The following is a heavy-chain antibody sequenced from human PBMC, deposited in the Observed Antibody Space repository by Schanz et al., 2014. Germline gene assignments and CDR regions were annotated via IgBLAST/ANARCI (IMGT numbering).Heavy chain of an antibody. J-gene: IGHJ5*02. V-gene: IGHV3-30*18. CDR3: AKELYSGSHYGWFDP. CDR2: ITYDGSNT. CDR1: GFTMITYA. D-gene: IGHD1-26*01. Sequence: QVQLVESGGGVVQPGRSLRLSCAASGFTMITYAMHWVRQPPGKGLEWVAIITYDGSNTYHADSVKGRFTISRDNSNHTLYLQMNSLRADDTAVYYCAKELYSGSHYGWFDPWGQGTLVTVSS.